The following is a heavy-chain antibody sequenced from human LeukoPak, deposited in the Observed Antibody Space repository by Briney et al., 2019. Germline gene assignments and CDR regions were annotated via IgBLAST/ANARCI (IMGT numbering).Heavy chain of an antibody. D-gene: IGHD6-19*01. CDR3: ATDRVYRSSGRSWGFFDD. J-gene: IGHJ4*02. Sequence: ASVKVSFKISEYSLSDLSIHWVREAPGEGLEWMGGFDSENNKMDYSQKFQGRVTMTEDTSADTAYMELTSLRSEDTAVYFCATDRVYRSSGRSWGFFDDWGQGTLVIVSS. CDR2: FDSENNKM. V-gene: IGHV1-24*01. CDR1: EYSLSDLS.